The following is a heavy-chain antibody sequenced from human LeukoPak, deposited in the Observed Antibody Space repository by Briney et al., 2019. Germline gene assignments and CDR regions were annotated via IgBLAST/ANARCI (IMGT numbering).Heavy chain of an antibody. CDR2: IKRKTDGGTT. CDR3: TTAFIETRP. V-gene: IGHV3-15*01. CDR1: GFTFSDAW. Sequence: GGSLRLSCAASGFTFSDAWMTCVRQAPGKGLEWVGRIKRKTDGGTTDYAAPVKGRFIISRDDSKSTVFLQMNSLKAEHTAMYYCTTAFIETRPWGHGNLVTVS. D-gene: IGHD6-6*01. J-gene: IGHJ5*02.